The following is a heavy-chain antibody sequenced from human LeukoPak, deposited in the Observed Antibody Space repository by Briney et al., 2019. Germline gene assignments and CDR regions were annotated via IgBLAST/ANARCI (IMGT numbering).Heavy chain of an antibody. D-gene: IGHD4-17*01. CDR2: ISSSSSYI. CDR1: GFTFSTYT. J-gene: IGHJ3*02. CDR3: ARNKWVGDYGDEDAFDI. Sequence: PGGSLRLSCAASGFTFSTYTMNWVRQAPGKGLEWVSSISSSSSYIYYADSVKGRFTISRDNARNSLYLLMNSLRAEDTAVYYCARNKWVGDYGDEDAFDIWGQGTMVTVSS. V-gene: IGHV3-21*01.